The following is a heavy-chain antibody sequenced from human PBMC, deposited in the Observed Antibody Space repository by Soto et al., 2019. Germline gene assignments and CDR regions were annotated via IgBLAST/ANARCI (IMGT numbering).Heavy chain of an antibody. CDR3: VADYVATDTVDT. D-gene: IGHD3-10*02. Sequence: GGSLRLSCAASGFTFSSYGMHWVRQAPGKGLEWVAAISYDGSNKYYADSVKGRFTISRDTSKNTLYLQMNSLIAEDTAMYYCVADYVATDTVDTWGQGTMVTV. CDR1: GFTFSSYG. V-gene: IGHV3-30*03. CDR2: ISYDGSNK. J-gene: IGHJ3*02.